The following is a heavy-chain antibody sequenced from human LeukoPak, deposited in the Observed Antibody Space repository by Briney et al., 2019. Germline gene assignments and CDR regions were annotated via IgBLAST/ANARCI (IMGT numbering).Heavy chain of an antibody. V-gene: IGHV5-51*01. CDR2: IYPGDSDT. CDR1: GYSFTSYW. Sequence: GESLKISCKGSGYSFTSYWIGWVRPMPGKGLERMGIIYPGDSDTRYSPSFQGQVTISADKSISTAYLQWSSLKASDTAMYYCARPPVGATTGFDYWGQGTLVTVSS. CDR3: ARPPVGATTGFDY. J-gene: IGHJ4*02. D-gene: IGHD1-26*01.